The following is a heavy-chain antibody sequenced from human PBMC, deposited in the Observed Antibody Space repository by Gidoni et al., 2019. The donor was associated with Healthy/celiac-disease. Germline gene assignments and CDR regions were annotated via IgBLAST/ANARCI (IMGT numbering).Heavy chain of an antibody. D-gene: IGHD3-10*01. CDR2: INHSGST. J-gene: IGHJ6*02. Sequence: QVQLQQWGAGLLKPSETLSLTCAVYGGSFSGYYWSWVRQPPGKGLEWIGEINHSGSTNYNPSLKGRVTISVDTSKNQFSLKLSSVTAADTAVYYCARPYRVHYYYGMDVWGQGTTVTVSS. CDR1: GGSFSGYY. V-gene: IGHV4-34*01. CDR3: ARPYRVHYYYGMDV.